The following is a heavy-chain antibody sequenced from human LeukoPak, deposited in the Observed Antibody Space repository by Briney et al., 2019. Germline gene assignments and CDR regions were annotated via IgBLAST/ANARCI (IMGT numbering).Heavy chain of an antibody. D-gene: IGHD3-9*01. Sequence: GASVKVSCKVSGYTFTSSNINWVRQAPGQGLEWMGWMNPSSGNTAYAQRFQGRVTMTRDTSTNTAFLQLTSLRSEDTAVYYCAGGLDVERSSAWSWGPKKFYYNVMDVWGQGTTVTVSS. CDR3: AGGLDVERSSAWSWGPKKFYYNVMDV. V-gene: IGHV1-8*01. CDR1: GYTFTSSN. CDR2: MNPSSGNT. J-gene: IGHJ6*02.